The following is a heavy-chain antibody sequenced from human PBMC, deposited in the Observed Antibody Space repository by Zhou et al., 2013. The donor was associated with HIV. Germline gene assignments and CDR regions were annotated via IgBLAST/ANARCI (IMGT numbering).Heavy chain of an antibody. CDR1: GYSISSGYY. CDR3: AGNYGSGSLVRY. Sequence: QVQLQESGPGLVKPSETLSLTCAVSGYSISSGYYWGWIRQPPGKGLEWIGSIYHSGNTYYNPSLKSRVTISVDTSKNQFSLKLSSVTAADTAVYYCAGNYGSGSLVRYWGQGTRVTVSS. CDR2: IYHSGNT. J-gene: IGHJ4*02. D-gene: IGHD3-10*01. V-gene: IGHV4-38-2*01.